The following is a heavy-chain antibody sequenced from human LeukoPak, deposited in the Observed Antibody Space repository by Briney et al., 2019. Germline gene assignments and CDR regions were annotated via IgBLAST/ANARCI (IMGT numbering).Heavy chain of an antibody. J-gene: IGHJ5*02. D-gene: IGHD6-25*01. CDR3: ARAAAAAAVYNWFDP. V-gene: IGHV1-69*04. CDR1: GGTFSNYA. Sequence: SVKVSCKASGGTFSNYAISWVRQAPGQGLEWMGRIIPILDLTNSAQKFQGRLTITADKSTHTVYMELRSLRFEDTAVYYCARAAAAAAVYNWFDPWGQGTLVTVSS. CDR2: IIPILDLT.